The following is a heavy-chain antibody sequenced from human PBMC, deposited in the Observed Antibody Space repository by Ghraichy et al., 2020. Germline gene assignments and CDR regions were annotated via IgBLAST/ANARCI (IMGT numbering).Heavy chain of an antibody. CDR1: GFTFSSYW. V-gene: IGHV3-74*01. Sequence: GESLNISCAASGFTFSSYWMHWVRQAPGKGLVWVSRINSDGSSTSYADSVKGRFTISRDNAKNTLYLQMNSLRAEDTAVYYCARDQYYDYVWGSYQNYYYGMDVWGQGTTVTVSS. D-gene: IGHD3-16*02. CDR2: INSDGSST. CDR3: ARDQYYDYVWGSYQNYYYGMDV. J-gene: IGHJ6*02.